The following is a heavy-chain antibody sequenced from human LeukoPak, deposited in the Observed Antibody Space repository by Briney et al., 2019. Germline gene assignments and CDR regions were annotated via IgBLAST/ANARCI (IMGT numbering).Heavy chain of an antibody. J-gene: IGHJ3*02. Sequence: SETLSLTCAVYGGSFSGYYWSWIRQPPGKGLEWIGEINHSGSTNYNPSLKSRVTISVDTSKNQFSLKLSSVTAADTAVYYCATLYYYDGSGPWDPDAFDIWGQGTMVTVSS. CDR1: GGSFSGYY. CDR3: ATLYYYDGSGPWDPDAFDI. D-gene: IGHD3-22*01. V-gene: IGHV4-34*01. CDR2: INHSGST.